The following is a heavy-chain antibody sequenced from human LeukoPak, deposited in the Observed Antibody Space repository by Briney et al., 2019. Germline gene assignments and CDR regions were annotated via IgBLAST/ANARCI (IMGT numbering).Heavy chain of an antibody. J-gene: IGHJ5*02. D-gene: IGHD3-3*01. Sequence: PGGSLRLSCAASGFTFSSYGMHWVRQAPGKGLDWVAFIRYDGSNKYYADYVKGRFTISRDNSKNTLYLQMNSLRAEDTAVYYCAMRITIFGVSRADWFDPWGQGTLVTVSS. CDR2: IRYDGSNK. CDR3: AMRITIFGVSRADWFDP. CDR1: GFTFSSYG. V-gene: IGHV3-30*02.